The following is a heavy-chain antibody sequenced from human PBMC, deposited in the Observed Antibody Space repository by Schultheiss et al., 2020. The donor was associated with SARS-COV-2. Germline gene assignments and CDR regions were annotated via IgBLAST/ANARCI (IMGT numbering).Heavy chain of an antibody. CDR3: ARRRGYTYGHWEGNWFDP. D-gene: IGHD5-18*01. V-gene: IGHV4-39*07. CDR1: GGSISSSSYY. J-gene: IGHJ5*02. Sequence: SQTLSLTCTVSGGSISSSSYYWGWIRQPPGKGLEWIGEINHSGSTNYNPSLKSRVTISVDTSKNQFSLKLSSVTAADTAVYYCARRRGYTYGHWEGNWFDPWGQGTLVTVSS. CDR2: INHSGST.